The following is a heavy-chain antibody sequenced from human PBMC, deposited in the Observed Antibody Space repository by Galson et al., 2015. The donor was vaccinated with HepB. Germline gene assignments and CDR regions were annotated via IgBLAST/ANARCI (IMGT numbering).Heavy chain of an antibody. J-gene: IGHJ6*02. CDR1: GYPFSDFY. CDR2: INPNSGGT. Sequence: SVKVSCKASGYPFSDFYIHWVRQAPGQGLEWMGWINPNSGGTNYAQKFQGRVTMTRDTSISTAYMELSSLRSEDTAVYYCARDIVVVPAAIRETNYYYGMDVWGQGTTVTVSS. CDR3: ARDIVVVPAAIRETNYYYGMDV. V-gene: IGHV1-2*02. D-gene: IGHD2-2*02.